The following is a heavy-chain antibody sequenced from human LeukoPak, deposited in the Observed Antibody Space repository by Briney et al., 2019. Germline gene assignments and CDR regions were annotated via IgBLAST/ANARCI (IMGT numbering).Heavy chain of an antibody. CDR3: AKGGLSRAGLDF. CDR2: IGSSGRTT. CDR1: GFIFSNYG. J-gene: IGHJ4*02. Sequence: GGSLRLSCAASGFIFSNYGMSWVRQAPGKGLEWVSAIGSSGRTTYYADSVKGRFTISRDNSKNTLYLQMNSLRAEDTAVYYCAKGGLSRAGLDFWGRGTLVTVSS. D-gene: IGHD5/OR15-5a*01. V-gene: IGHV3-23*01.